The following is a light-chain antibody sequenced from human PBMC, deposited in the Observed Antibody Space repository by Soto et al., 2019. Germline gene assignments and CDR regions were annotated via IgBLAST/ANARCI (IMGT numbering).Light chain of an antibody. V-gene: IGLV2-14*01. CDR1: SGDIGNYNY. CDR2: EVY. CDR3: TSYRSSSSTYV. Sequence: QSVLXQPASVSGSPGQSITISCTGTSGDIGNYNYVSWYQHYPGKAPRLLIYEVYNRPSGVSNRFSGSKSGDTASLTISGLQAEDEGDYYCTSYRSSSSTYVFGTGTKVTVL. J-gene: IGLJ1*01.